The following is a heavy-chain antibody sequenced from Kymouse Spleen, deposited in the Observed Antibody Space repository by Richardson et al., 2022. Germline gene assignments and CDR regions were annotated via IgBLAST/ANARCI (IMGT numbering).Heavy chain of an antibody. CDR1: GGSISSSSYY. CDR2: IYYSGST. CDR3: ASDVLRYFDWLPHNGMDV. J-gene: IGHJ6*02. D-gene: IGHD3-9*01. Sequence: QLQLQESGPGLVKPSETLSLTCTVSGGSISSSSYYWGWIRQPPGKGLEWIGSIYYSGSTYYNPSLKSRVTISVDTSKNQFSLKLSSVTAADTAVYYCASDVLRYFDWLPHNGMDVWGQGTTVTVSS. V-gene: IGHV4-39*01.